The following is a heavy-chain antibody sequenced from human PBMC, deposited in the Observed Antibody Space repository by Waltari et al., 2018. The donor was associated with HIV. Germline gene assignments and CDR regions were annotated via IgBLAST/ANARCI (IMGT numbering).Heavy chain of an antibody. CDR1: GYTLTALH. CDR3: ATGPTYYYDSSGYPAIDY. D-gene: IGHD3-22*01. Sequence: QVQLVQSGAEVNKPGASVKVCCTVSGYTLTALHMPGVRPAPGTGLEWMGGCDAEDGETIYAQKFQGRGTMTEDTSTDTAYMELSSLRSEDTAVYYCATGPTYYYDSSGYPAIDYWGQGTLVTVSS. V-gene: IGHV1-24*01. CDR2: CDAEDGET. J-gene: IGHJ4*02.